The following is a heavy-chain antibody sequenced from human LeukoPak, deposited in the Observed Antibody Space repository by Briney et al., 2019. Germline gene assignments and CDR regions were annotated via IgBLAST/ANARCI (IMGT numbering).Heavy chain of an antibody. V-gene: IGHV4-59*12. CDR1: GGSISIYY. J-gene: IGHJ4*02. CDR3: VGYYDSSGYLQVDY. Sequence: SETLSLTCTVSGGSISIYYWSWIRQPPGKGLEWIGYINYSGSTNYNPSLKSRVTISVDTSKNQFSLKLTSVTAADTAVYYCVGYYDSSGYLQVDYWGQGTLVTVSS. CDR2: INYSGST. D-gene: IGHD3-22*01.